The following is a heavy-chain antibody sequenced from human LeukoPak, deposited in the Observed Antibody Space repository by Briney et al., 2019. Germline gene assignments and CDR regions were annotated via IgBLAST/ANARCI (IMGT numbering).Heavy chain of an antibody. CDR3: ARVSFFRWAATRPSYYYYYMDV. V-gene: IGHV4-34*01. CDR1: GGSISSYY. J-gene: IGHJ6*03. CDR2: INHSGST. D-gene: IGHD2-15*01. Sequence: SETLSLTCTVSGGSISSYYWSWIRQPPGKGLEWIGEINHSGSTNYNPSLKSRVTISVDTSKNQFSLKLSSVTAADTAVYYCARVSFFRWAATRPSYYYYYMDVWGKGTTVTISS.